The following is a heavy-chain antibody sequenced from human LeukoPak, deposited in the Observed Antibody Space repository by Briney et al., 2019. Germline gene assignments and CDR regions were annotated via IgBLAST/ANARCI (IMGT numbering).Heavy chain of an antibody. Sequence: HSGGSLRLSCAASGFTFSGHWMTWVRQAPGKGLEWVANIKEDGAKKNYVDSVKGRFTISRDNAKNSLYLQMNSLRAEDTAVYYCASRSDYNCFDYWGQGTLVTVSS. CDR3: ASRSDYNCFDY. CDR1: GFTFSGHW. J-gene: IGHJ4*02. V-gene: IGHV3-7*01. D-gene: IGHD5-12*01. CDR2: IKEDGAKK.